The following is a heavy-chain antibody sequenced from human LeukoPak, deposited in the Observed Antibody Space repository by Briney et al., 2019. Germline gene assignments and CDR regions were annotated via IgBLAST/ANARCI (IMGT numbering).Heavy chain of an antibody. CDR1: GLTFSSYA. J-gene: IGHJ4*02. Sequence: PGGSLRLSCAASGLTFSSYAMSWVRQAPGKGLEWVSTISGSGDSTYYADSVKGRFTISRDNSKNTLYLQMNSLRAEDTAVYYCARGLGRKSTGGYWGQGTLVTVSS. D-gene: IGHD1-14*01. CDR2: ISGSGDST. V-gene: IGHV3-23*01. CDR3: ARGLGRKSTGGY.